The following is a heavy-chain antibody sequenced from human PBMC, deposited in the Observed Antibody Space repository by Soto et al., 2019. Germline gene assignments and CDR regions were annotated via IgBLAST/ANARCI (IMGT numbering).Heavy chain of an antibody. D-gene: IGHD5-18*01. V-gene: IGHV4-39*01. J-gene: IGHJ6*02. CDR2: IYYSGST. CDR3: TCIFSGGYGYGFYYYGMDV. CDR1: GGSISSSSYY. Sequence: SETLSLTCTVSGGSISSSSYYWGWIRQPPGKGLEWIGSIYYSGSTYYNPSLKSRVTISVDTSKSQFSLKLSSVTAADAAVYYCTCIFSGGYGYGFYYYGMDVWGQGTTVTVSS.